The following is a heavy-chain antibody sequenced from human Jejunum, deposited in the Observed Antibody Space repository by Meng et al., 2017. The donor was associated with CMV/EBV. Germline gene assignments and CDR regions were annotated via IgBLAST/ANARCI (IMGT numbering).Heavy chain of an antibody. CDR1: GYNVNNYG. D-gene: IGHD3-16*01. V-gene: IGHV1-18*01. J-gene: IGHJ4*02. Sequence: GYNVNNYGVIWLRPVPGQGLEVMGWITIHNGLSKSEHSLHDRVTVTADTSANIAYMEVRSLRSDDTAIYYCAKDGGSFLDYYFDSWGQGTLVTVSS. CDR3: AKDGGSFLDYYFDS. CDR2: ITIHNGLS.